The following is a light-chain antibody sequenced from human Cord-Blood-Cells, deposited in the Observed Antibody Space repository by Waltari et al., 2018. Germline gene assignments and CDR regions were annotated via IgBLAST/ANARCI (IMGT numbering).Light chain of an antibody. V-gene: IGKV3-11*01. CDR3: QQRSNWPLA. CDR1: QSVSSY. CDR2: VAS. Sequence: EIVLTQPPATLSLPPGERATLSCRASQSVSSYLAWYQQKPGQAPRLPIYVASNRATGIPARFSGSGSGTDFTLTISSLVPEDFAVYYCQQRSNWPLACGGGNKVEI. J-gene: IGKJ4*01.